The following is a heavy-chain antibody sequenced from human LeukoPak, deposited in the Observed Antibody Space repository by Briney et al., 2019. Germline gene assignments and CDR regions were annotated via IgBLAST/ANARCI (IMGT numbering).Heavy chain of an antibody. CDR2: IYYSGST. CDR1: GGSISSYY. J-gene: IGHJ4*02. CDR3: ARDCSGDSCYSGPIEY. V-gene: IGHV4-59*12. Sequence: SETLSLTCTVSGGSISSYYWSWIRQPPGKGLEWIGYIYYSGSTNYNPSLKSRVTISVDTSKNQFSLKLSSVTAADTAVYYCARDCSGDSCYSGPIEYWGQGTLVTVSS. D-gene: IGHD2-15*01.